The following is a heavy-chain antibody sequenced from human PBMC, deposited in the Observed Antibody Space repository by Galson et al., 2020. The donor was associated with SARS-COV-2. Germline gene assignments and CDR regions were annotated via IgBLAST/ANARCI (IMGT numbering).Heavy chain of an antibody. V-gene: IGHV3-74*01. CDR2: INSDGSST. CDR1: GFTFSSYW. CDR3: ARDDYDILTGYYWRGYGMDV. D-gene: IGHD3-9*01. J-gene: IGHJ6*02. Sequence: ALHGESLKISCAASGFTFSSYWMHWVRQAPGKGLVWVSRINSDGSSTSYADSVKGRFTISRDNAKNTLYLQMNSLRAEDTAVYYCARDDYDILTGYYWRGYGMDVWGQGTTVTVSS.